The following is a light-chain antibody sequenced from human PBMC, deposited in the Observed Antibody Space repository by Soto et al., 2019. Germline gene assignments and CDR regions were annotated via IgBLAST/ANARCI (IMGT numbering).Light chain of an antibody. J-gene: IGKJ2*01. CDR1: QSIGTY. CDR3: QQSDSTPYT. Sequence: DIQMTQSPSSLSASVGDRVTITCRATQSIGTYLSWYQQKPGKAPKLLIYAASSLQSGVPTSFGGSGSGTDFTLTISSLQPEDFATYFCQQSDSTPYTFGQWTTLEIK. CDR2: AAS. V-gene: IGKV1-39*01.